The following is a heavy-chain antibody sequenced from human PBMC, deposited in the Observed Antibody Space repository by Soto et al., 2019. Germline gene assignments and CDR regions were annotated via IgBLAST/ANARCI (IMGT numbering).Heavy chain of an antibody. V-gene: IGHV3-23*01. J-gene: IGHJ4*02. CDR3: AKDRRGIFDY. D-gene: IGHD3-16*01. Sequence: VGSLRLSCAASGFTFSSYAMSWVRQAPGKGLEWVSAISGSGGSTYYADSVKGRFTISRDNSKNTLYLQMNGPRAEDTAVYYCAKDRRGIFDYWGQGTLVTVSS. CDR2: ISGSGGST. CDR1: GFTFSSYA.